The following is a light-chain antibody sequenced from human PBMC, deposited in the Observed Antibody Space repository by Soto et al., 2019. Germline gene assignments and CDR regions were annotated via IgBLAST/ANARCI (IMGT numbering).Light chain of an antibody. Sequence: EIVFTQAPATLSLSPGEIATPSCRASQSVSSYLAWYQQKPGQAPRLIIYDASNRATGIPARFSGSGSGTDFTLTISSLEPEDFAVYYCQQRSNWPPITFGQGTRLEIK. J-gene: IGKJ5*01. CDR1: QSVSSY. CDR3: QQRSNWPPIT. CDR2: DAS. V-gene: IGKV3-11*01.